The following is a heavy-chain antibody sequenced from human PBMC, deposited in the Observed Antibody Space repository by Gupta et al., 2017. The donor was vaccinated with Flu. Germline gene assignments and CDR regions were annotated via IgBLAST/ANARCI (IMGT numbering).Heavy chain of an antibody. J-gene: IGHJ4*02. V-gene: IGHV3-7*03. Sequence: ASGYSFGSYWMSWVRQAPGKGLEWVANINKDGSERYYVGSVKGRFTISRDNAKNSLHLEMNSLRAEDTGVYYCTREERWGQGTLVTVSS. CDR2: INKDGSER. CDR1: GYSFGSYW. CDR3: TREER. D-gene: IGHD1-26*01.